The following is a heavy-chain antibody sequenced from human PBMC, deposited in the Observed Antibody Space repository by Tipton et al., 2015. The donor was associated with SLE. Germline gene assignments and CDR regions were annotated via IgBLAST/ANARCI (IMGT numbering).Heavy chain of an antibody. CDR2: IYPGDSDT. CDR3: ARPVGGSGSYYTDY. V-gene: IGHV5-51*01. Sequence: QSGPEVKKPGASVKVSCKASGYTFTSYDINWVRQATGQGLEWMGIIYPGDSDTRYSPSFQGQVTISTDKSISTAYLQWSSLKASDTAMYYCARPVGGSGSYYTDYWGQGTLVTVSS. CDR1: GYTFTSYD. J-gene: IGHJ4*02. D-gene: IGHD3-10*01.